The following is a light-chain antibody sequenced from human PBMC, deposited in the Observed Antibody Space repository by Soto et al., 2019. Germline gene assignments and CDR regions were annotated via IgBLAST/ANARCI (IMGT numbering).Light chain of an antibody. Sequence: QSVLTQPPSASGTPGQRVTISCSGSSSNIGSNTVNWYQQLPGTAPKLLIYSNNQRPSGVPDRFSGSKSGTSVSLAISGLQSEDEADYYCAAWDDSLKGVFGGGTQLTVL. V-gene: IGLV1-44*01. CDR3: AAWDDSLKGV. CDR1: SSNIGSNT. CDR2: SNN. J-gene: IGLJ3*02.